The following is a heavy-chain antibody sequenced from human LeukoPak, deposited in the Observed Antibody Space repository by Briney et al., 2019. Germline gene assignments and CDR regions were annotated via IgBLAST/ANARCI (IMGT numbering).Heavy chain of an antibody. V-gene: IGHV4-34*01. CDR3: ARHGFDFGSGYYTWWFDP. D-gene: IGHD3-3*01. CDR1: GGSFSGYQ. CDR2: IYDNGGFIY. Sequence: SETLSPTCAVYGGSFSGYQWSWIRQPPGKGLEWIGEIYDNGGFIYNYNPSLKSRVTISVDTSKNQFSLKLSSVTAADTAVYYCARHGFDFGSGYYTWWFDPWGQGTLVTVSS. J-gene: IGHJ5*02.